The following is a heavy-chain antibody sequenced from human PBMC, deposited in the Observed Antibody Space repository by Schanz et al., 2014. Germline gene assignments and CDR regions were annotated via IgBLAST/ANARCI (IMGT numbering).Heavy chain of an antibody. Sequence: QVQLVQSGDEVKKPGASVKVSCKASGYTFISYGISWVRQAPGQGLEWMGWISPYNGNTNYAQKLQGRVTMTADTSTSTAYIELHILTSEDTAVYYCARGRTFDYWGQGTLXAVSS. V-gene: IGHV1-18*01. CDR3: ARGRTFDY. J-gene: IGHJ4*02. CDR2: ISPYNGNT. CDR1: GYTFISYG.